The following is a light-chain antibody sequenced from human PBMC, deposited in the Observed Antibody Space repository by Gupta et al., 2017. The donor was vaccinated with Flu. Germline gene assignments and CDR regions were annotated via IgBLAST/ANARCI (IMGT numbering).Light chain of an antibody. CDR3: WQAIHIPWT. V-gene: IGKV2D-29*01. Sequence: EIVMTQTPLSLSVTPGQPASISCKSSQSLLNSDGKTYLYWYLQKPGQPPHPLIYKGCKRGSGVPDIFSGRGSGTDSTLKISRVEAEDVGVYYCWQAIHIPWTFGQGTKVEFK. CDR1: QSLLNSDGKTY. J-gene: IGKJ1*01. CDR2: KGC.